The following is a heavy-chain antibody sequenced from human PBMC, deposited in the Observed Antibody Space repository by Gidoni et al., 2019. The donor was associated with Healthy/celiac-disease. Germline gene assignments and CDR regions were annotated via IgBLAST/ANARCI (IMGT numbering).Heavy chain of an antibody. CDR1: GFTFSSYA. CDR2: IIGSGGSP. J-gene: IGHJ4*02. Sequence: EVQLLESGGGLVQPGGSLRLSCAASGFTFSSYAMSWVRQAPGKGLEWVSAIIGSGGSPSYADSVKGRFTISRDNSKNTLYLQMNSLRAEDTAVYYCAVTGVVVAAVDYWGQGTLVTVSS. V-gene: IGHV3-23*01. CDR3: AVTGVVVAAVDY. D-gene: IGHD2-15*01.